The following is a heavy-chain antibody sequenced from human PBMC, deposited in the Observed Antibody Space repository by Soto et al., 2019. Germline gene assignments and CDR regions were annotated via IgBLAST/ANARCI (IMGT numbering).Heavy chain of an antibody. CDR1: GFTFTRYS. CDR2: ISSTTNYI. V-gene: IGHV3-21*06. J-gene: IGHJ4*02. CDR3: ARESEDLTSNFDY. Sequence: PGGSLRLSCAASGFTFTRYSMNWVRQAPGRGLEWVSSISSTTNYIYYGDSMKGRFTISRDNAKNSLYLEMNSLRAEDTAVYYCARESEDLTSNFDYWGQGTLVTVSS.